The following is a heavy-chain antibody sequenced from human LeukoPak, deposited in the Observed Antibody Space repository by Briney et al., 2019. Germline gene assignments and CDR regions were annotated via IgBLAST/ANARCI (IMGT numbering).Heavy chain of an antibody. D-gene: IGHD6-19*01. CDR1: GYTFTSYD. J-gene: IGHJ5*02. CDR2: MNPNSGNT. V-gene: IGHV1-8*03. CDR3: ARIPGYSSGWYGDWFDP. Sequence: GASVKVSCKASGYTFTSYDINWVRQATGQGLEWMGWMNPNSGNTGYAQKFQGRVTITRNTSISTAYMELSSLRSEDTAVYYCARIPGYSSGWYGDWFDPWGQGTLVTVSS.